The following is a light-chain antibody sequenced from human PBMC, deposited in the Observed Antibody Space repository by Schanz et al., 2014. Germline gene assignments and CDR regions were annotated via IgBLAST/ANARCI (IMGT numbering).Light chain of an antibody. CDR2: VNSDGSH. CDR1: SGHSTYA. J-gene: IGLJ2*01. Sequence: QLVLTQSPSASASLGASVKVTCTLSSGHSTYAIAWHQQQPEKGPRYLMKVNSDGSHSKGDGIPDRFSGSSSGAERYLTISSLQSEDEADYYCQTWGTGIPVFGGGTKLTVL. V-gene: IGLV4-69*01. CDR3: QTWGTGIPV.